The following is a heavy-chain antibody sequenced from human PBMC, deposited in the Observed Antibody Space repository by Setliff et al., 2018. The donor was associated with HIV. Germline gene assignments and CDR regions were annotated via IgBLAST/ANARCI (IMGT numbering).Heavy chain of an antibody. J-gene: IGHJ4*02. CDR3: AKDTQTGYYDY. D-gene: IGHD3-10*01. CDR2: IDHFGSEE. V-gene: IGHV3-7*05. CDR1: GFSFSRYW. Sequence: TGGSLRLSCAASGFSFSRYWMSWVRQAPGKGLEWVASIDHFGSEENYVDSVRGRFTVSRDNSKNSLYLEMSSLTNEDTAFYYCAKDTQTGYYDYWGQGTLVTVSS.